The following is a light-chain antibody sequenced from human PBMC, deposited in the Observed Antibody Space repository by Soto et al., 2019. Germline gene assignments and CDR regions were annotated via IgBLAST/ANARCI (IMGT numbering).Light chain of an antibody. Sequence: EIVLTQSPGTLSLSPGERATLSCRASQSVSSNYLAWYQRKPGQAPRLLIYGASSRATGIPNRFSGSGSGTDFPLTITRLEPEDLAVYYCQQYGSSPPTCGQGTKVEIK. CDR3: QQYGSSPPT. J-gene: IGKJ1*01. V-gene: IGKV3-20*01. CDR1: QSVSSNY. CDR2: GAS.